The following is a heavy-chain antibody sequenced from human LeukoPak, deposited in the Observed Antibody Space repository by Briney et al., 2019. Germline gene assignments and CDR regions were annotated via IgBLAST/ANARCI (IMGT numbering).Heavy chain of an antibody. CDR3: ARADCSGGSCHLDY. D-gene: IGHD2-15*01. J-gene: IGHJ4*02. CDR1: GCTFSSYA. CDR2: ISYDGSNK. V-gene: IGHV3-30-3*01. Sequence: PGRSLRLSCAASGCTFSSYAMHWVRQAPGKGLGWVAVISYDGSNKYYADSVKGRFTISRDNSKNTLYLQMNSLRAEDTAVYYCARADCSGGSCHLDYWGQGTLVTVSS.